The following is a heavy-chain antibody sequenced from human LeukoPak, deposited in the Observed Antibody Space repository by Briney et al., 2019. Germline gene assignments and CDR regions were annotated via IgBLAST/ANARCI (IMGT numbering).Heavy chain of an antibody. V-gene: IGHV5-51*01. CDR1: GYSFTSYW. CDR3: ARRRSSGWNFLDAFDI. D-gene: IGHD6-19*01. CDR2: IYPGDSDT. Sequence: GESLKISCKGSGYSFTSYWIGWVRQMPGKGLEWMGIIYPGDSDTRYSPSFQGQVTISADKSISTAYLQWSSLKASDTAMYYCARRRSSGWNFLDAFDIRGQGTMVTVSS. J-gene: IGHJ3*02.